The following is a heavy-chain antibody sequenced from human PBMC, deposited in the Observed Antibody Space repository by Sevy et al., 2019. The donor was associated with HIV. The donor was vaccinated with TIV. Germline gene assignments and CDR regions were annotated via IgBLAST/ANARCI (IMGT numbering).Heavy chain of an antibody. CDR2: ISGSGGST. D-gene: IGHD6-13*01. Sequence: GGSLRLSCTASGFTFSTYTLTWVRQAPGKGLEWVSAISGSGGSTYYADSVKGRFTISRDNSKNTLYLQMNSLRAEDTAVYYCANEKYSSSWVYWGQGTLVTVSS. J-gene: IGHJ4*02. V-gene: IGHV3-23*01. CDR3: ANEKYSSSWVY. CDR1: GFTFSTYT.